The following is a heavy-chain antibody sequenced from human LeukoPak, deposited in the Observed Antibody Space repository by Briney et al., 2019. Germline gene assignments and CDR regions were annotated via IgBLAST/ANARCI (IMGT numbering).Heavy chain of an antibody. CDR3: AKDRPYYYGSGSIFDY. Sequence: GGSLRLSCAASGLSFSTYSMNWVRQAPGKGLEWVSSISSSSIYRYYADSVKGRFTISRDNAKKSLYLQMNSLRAEDTAVYYCAKDRPYYYGSGSIFDYWGQGTPVTVSS. V-gene: IGHV3-21*04. CDR2: ISSSSIYR. CDR1: GLSFSTYS. D-gene: IGHD3-10*01. J-gene: IGHJ4*02.